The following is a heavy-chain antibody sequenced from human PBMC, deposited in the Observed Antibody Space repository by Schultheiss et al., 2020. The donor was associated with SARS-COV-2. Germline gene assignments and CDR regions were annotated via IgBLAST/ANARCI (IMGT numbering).Heavy chain of an antibody. CDR3: AREVGIAVAVVYDAFDI. J-gene: IGHJ3*02. V-gene: IGHV3-66*03. CDR2: ISSSGEST. D-gene: IGHD6-19*01. Sequence: GGSLRLSCAASGFTVSSNYMSWVRQAPGKGLEWVSIISSSGESTKYADSVRGRFTISRDNFKNTLYLQMNSLRAEDTAVYYCAREVGIAVAVVYDAFDIWGQGTMVTVSS. CDR1: GFTVSSNY.